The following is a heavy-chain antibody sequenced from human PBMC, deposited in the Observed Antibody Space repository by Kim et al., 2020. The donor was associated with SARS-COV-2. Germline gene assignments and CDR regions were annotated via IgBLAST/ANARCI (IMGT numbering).Heavy chain of an antibody. D-gene: IGHD5-18*01. CDR2: IWYDGTNK. J-gene: IGHJ4*02. CDR3: ARESPVDTAMGAFDY. CDR1: GFTFSNCG. Sequence: GGSLRLSCAASGFTFSNCGMHWVRQAPGEGLEWVAVIWYDGTNKYYADSVKGRFTISRDNSKNTLYLQMNSLRAEDTAVYYCARESPVDTAMGAFDYWGQGTLVTVSS. V-gene: IGHV3-33*01.